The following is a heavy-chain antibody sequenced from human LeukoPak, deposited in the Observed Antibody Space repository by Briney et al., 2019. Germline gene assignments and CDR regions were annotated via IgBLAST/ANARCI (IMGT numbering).Heavy chain of an antibody. CDR1: GGSISSGGYS. CDR2: IYYTGST. Sequence: SQTLSLTCAVSGGSISSGGYSWSWIRLPPGKGLEWIGYIYYTGSTNYNPSLKSRVTISVDTSKNQFSLKLSSVTAADTAVYYCARGYDAIGYGYYFDSWGQGTLVTVSP. J-gene: IGHJ4*02. V-gene: IGHV4-30-4*07. D-gene: IGHD3-22*01. CDR3: ARGYDAIGYGYYFDS.